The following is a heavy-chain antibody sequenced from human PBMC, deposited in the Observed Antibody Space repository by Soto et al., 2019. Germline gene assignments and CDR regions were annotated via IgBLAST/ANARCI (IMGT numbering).Heavy chain of an antibody. V-gene: IGHV3-49*04. CDR1: GFTFGDYA. D-gene: IGHD3-10*01. J-gene: IGHJ6*02. Sequence: GGSLRLSCTASGFTFGDYAMSWVRQAPGKGLEWVGFIRSKAYGGTTEYAASVKGRFTISRDDSKSIAYLQMNSLKTEDTAVYYCTRDPLLECYYYYGMDVWGQGTTGTVSS. CDR2: IRSKAYGGTT. CDR3: TRDPLLECYYYYGMDV.